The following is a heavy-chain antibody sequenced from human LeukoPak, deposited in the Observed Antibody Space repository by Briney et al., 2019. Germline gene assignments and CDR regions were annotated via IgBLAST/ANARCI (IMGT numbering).Heavy chain of an antibody. J-gene: IGHJ5*01. CDR3: AKDRPNFHENSGHYYRRDGDS. Sequence: PGGSLRLSCAASGFTFGTSAMSWVRQAPGKGLEWVASMCGTAGCTFYPDSVKGRFTISRDNSRNVLYLRMNSLTAEDTAIYYCAKDRPNFHENSGHYYRRDGDSWGQGTLVTVSS. CDR2: MCGTAGCT. D-gene: IGHD3-22*01. V-gene: IGHV3-23*01. CDR1: GFTFGTSA.